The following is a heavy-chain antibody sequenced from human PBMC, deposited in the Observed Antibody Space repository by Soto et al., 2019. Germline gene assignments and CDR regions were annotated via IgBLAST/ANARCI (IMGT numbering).Heavy chain of an antibody. CDR1: GFTFSSYG. V-gene: IGHV3-30*18. CDR2: ISYDGSNK. D-gene: IGHD6-13*01. CDR3: AKGLIAAAGLGY. Sequence: PGGSLRLSCAASGFTFSSYGMHWVRQAPGKGLEWVAVISYDGSNKYYAGSVKGRFTISRDNSKNTLYLQMNSLRAEDTAVYYCAKGLIAAAGLGYWGQGTLVTSPQ. J-gene: IGHJ4*02.